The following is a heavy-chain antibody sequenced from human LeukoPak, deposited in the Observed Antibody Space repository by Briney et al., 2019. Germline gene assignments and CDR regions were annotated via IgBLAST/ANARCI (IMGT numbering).Heavy chain of an antibody. CDR3: ARGLDSSGWYYFDY. Sequence: GRSLRLSCAASGFTFDDYGMSWVRQAPGRGLEWVSGINWNGGSTGYADSVKGRFTISRDNAKNSLYLQMNSLRAEDTALYYCARGLDSSGWYYFDYWGQGTLVTVSS. CDR2: INWNGGST. CDR1: GFTFDDYG. V-gene: IGHV3-20*04. J-gene: IGHJ4*02. D-gene: IGHD6-19*01.